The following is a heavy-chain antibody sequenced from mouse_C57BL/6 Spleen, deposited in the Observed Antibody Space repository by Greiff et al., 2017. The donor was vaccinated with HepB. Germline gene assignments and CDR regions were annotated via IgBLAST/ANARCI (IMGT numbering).Heavy chain of an antibody. V-gene: IGHV1-82*01. CDR2: IYPGDGDT. Sequence: QVQLQQSGPELVKPGASVKISCKASGYAFSSSWMNWVKQRPGKGLEWIGRIYPGDGDTNYNGKFKGKATLTADKSSSTAYMQLSSLTSEDSAVYFCAREGGNGYYFDYWGQGTTLTVSS. CDR3: AREGGNGYYFDY. J-gene: IGHJ2*01. CDR1: GYAFSSSW.